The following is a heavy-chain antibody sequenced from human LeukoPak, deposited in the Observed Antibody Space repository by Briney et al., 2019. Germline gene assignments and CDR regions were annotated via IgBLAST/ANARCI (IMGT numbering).Heavy chain of an antibody. V-gene: IGHV3-48*03. J-gene: IGHJ4*02. CDR2: ISSSGSTI. Sequence: GGSLRLSCAASGFTFSSYEMNWVRQAPGKGLEWVSYISSSGSTIYYADSVKGRFTISRDNSKNTLSLQMNSLRAEDTALYYCAKYTSGWVNDYWGQGTLVTVSS. CDR3: AKYTSGWVNDY. D-gene: IGHD6-19*01. CDR1: GFTFSSYE.